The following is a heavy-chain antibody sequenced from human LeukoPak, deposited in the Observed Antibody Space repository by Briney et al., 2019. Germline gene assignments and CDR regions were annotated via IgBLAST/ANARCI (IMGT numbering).Heavy chain of an antibody. Sequence: SQTLSLTCTVSGGSISSGSYDWSWIRQPPGKGLEWIGYIYYSGSTNYNPSLKSRVTISVDTSKKQFSLNLSSVTAADTAVYYCATTPREYSSTWYYFDYWGQGILVTVSS. V-gene: IGHV4-61*01. CDR1: GGSISSGSYD. CDR3: ATTPREYSSTWYYFDY. CDR2: IYYSGST. J-gene: IGHJ4*02. D-gene: IGHD6-13*01.